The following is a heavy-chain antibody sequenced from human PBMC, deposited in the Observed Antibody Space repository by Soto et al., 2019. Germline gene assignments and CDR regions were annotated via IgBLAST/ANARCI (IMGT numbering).Heavy chain of an antibody. CDR1: GFTFSSSV. CDR3: ARGLIKLAGGAFDI. J-gene: IGHJ3*02. Sequence: GGSLRLSCAASGFTFSSSVVHWVRQAPGKGLEWVAVISSDESNEDYADSVKGRFSISRDNSKNTLYLQMSSLRADDTAVYYCARGLIKLAGGAFDIWGQGTMVTVSS. V-gene: IGHV3-33*01. CDR2: ISSDESNE. D-gene: IGHD3-16*01.